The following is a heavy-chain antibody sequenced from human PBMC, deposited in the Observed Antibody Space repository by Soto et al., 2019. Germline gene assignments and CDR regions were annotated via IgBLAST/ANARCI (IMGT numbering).Heavy chain of an antibody. Sequence: QIHLVQSGAEVRKPGASVNVSCKTSGYIFTNYGVSWVRQAPGEGLEVVGWISGYNCYPQYGQRFQGRVTLSTDTSTTTGYMELRNLRSDDTAVYYCARGSSGALYDYWGQGTLLTVSS. CDR1: GYIFTNYG. V-gene: IGHV1-18*04. CDR2: ISGYNCYP. J-gene: IGHJ4*02. CDR3: ARGSSGALYDY.